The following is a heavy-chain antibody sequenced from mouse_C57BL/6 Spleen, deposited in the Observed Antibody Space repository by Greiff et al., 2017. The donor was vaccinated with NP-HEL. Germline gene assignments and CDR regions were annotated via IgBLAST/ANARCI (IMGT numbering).Heavy chain of an antibody. CDR3: ARRGGLSVYDYDGGDFDY. CDR2: IYPGDGDT. Sequence: QVQLQQSGAELVKPGASVKISCKASGYAFSSYWMNWVKQRPGKGLEWIGQIYPGDGDTNYNGKFKGKATLTADKSSSTAYMQLSSLTSEDSAVYFCARRGGLSVYDYDGGDFDYWGQGTTLTVSS. J-gene: IGHJ2*01. D-gene: IGHD2-4*01. V-gene: IGHV1-80*01. CDR1: GYAFSSYW.